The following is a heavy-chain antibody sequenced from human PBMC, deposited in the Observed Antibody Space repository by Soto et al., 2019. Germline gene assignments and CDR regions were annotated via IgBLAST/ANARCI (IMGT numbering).Heavy chain of an antibody. CDR1: GYTFTSYG. CDR3: ARDITMVRGVPYYYYGMDV. V-gene: IGHV1-18*01. CDR2: ISAYNGNT. D-gene: IGHD3-10*01. Sequence: ASVKVSCKASGYTFTSYGISWVRQAPGQGLEWMGWISAYNGNTSYAQKLQGRVTMTTDTSTSTAYMELRSLRSDDTAVYYCARDITMVRGVPYYYYGMDVWGQGTTVTVSS. J-gene: IGHJ6*02.